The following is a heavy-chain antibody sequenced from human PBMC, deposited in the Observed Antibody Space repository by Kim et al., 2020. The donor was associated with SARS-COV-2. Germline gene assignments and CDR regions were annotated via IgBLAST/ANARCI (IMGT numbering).Heavy chain of an antibody. CDR3: ASSDGYSGYYYGMDV. V-gene: IGHV3-21*01. CDR1: GFTFSSYS. J-gene: IGHJ6*02. Sequence: GGSLRLSCAASGFTFSSYSMNWVRQAPGKGLEWVSSISSSSSYIYYADSVKGRFTISRDNAKNSLYLQMNSLRAEDTAVYYCASSDGYSGYYYGMDVWGQGTTVTVSS. CDR2: ISSSSSYI. D-gene: IGHD5-12*01.